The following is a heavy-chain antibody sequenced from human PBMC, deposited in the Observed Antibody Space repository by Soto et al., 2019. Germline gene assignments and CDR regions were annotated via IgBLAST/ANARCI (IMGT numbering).Heavy chain of an antibody. D-gene: IGHD5-18*01. CDR2: IIPLFGTA. CDR1: GTTFSSYA. V-gene: IGHV1-69*12. CDR3: AREVGSGYNYDKDYYYGMDV. Sequence: QVQLVQSGAEVKRPGSSVKVSCKASGTTFSSYAISWVRQAPGQGLEWMGGIIPLFGTANYAQKFQGRATITADESTSTAFMELSSLRSEDKAVYYCAREVGSGYNYDKDYYYGMDVWGQGTTVAVSS. J-gene: IGHJ6*02.